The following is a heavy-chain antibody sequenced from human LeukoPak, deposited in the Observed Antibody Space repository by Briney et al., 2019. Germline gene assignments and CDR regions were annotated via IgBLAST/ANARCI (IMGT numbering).Heavy chain of an antibody. CDR3: ARDAGGYCSGGSCCYYYMDV. D-gene: IGHD2-15*01. CDR2: ISAYNGNT. V-gene: IGHV1-18*01. J-gene: IGHJ6*03. CDR1: GYTFTSYG. Sequence: ASVKVSCKASGYTFTSYGISWVRQAPGQGLEWMGWISAYNGNTNYAQKLQGRVTMTTDTSTSTAYMELRGLRSDDTAVYYCARDAGGYCSGGSCCYYYMDVWGKGTTVTVSS.